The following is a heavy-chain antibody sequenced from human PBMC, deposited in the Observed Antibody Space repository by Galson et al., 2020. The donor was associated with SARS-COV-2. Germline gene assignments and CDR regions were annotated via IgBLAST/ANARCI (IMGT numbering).Heavy chain of an antibody. Sequence: SETLSLTCSVSGGSVSGGDFRWSWIRQSPDKRLEWIGFIFDSGKTNYNPSIRGRLTISIDTSKNQFSLTLSSATAADTAVYFCAKERMSQGYDDSGYYYVVAADIWGQGTTVTVSS. CDR1: GGSVSGGDFR. CDR2: IFDSGKT. D-gene: IGHD3-22*01. J-gene: IGHJ3*02. CDR3: AKERMSQGYDDSGYYYVVAADI. V-gene: IGHV4-61*08.